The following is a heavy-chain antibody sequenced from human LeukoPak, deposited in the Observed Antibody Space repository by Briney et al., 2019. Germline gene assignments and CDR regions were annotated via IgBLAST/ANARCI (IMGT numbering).Heavy chain of an antibody. CDR3: TTGTWIQLWLADF. Sequence: PGGSLRLSCAASGFTFSDYSMNWVRQAPGKGLEWVGHIKSKTDGGTTDYAAPVKGRFTISRDDSKNTLYLQMNSLKIEDTAVYYCTTGTWIQLWLADFWGQGTLVTVSS. D-gene: IGHD5-18*01. V-gene: IGHV3-15*01. CDR2: IKSKTDGGTT. J-gene: IGHJ4*02. CDR1: GFTFSDYS.